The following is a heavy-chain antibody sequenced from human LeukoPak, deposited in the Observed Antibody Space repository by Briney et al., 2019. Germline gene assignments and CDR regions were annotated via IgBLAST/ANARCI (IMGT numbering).Heavy chain of an antibody. CDR1: GGSFSGYY. CDR3: ARVYYYYYYMDV. CDR2: INHSGSI. J-gene: IGHJ6*03. Sequence: PSETLSLTCAVYGGSFSGYYWNWIRQPPGKGLEWIGEINHSGSINYNSSLKSRVTISVDTSKNQFSLKLSSVTAADTAVYYCARVYYYYYYMDVWGKGTTVTISS. V-gene: IGHV4-34*01.